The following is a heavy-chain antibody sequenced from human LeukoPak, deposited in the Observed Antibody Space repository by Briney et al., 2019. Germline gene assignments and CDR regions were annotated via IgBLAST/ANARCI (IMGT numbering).Heavy chain of an antibody. CDR1: GFTFSSYA. D-gene: IGHD4-11*01. J-gene: IGHJ6*02. Sequence: GGSLRLSCAASGFTFSSYAMHWVRQAPGKGLEWVAVISYDGSNKYYADSVKGRFTISRDNSKNTLYLQMNSLRAEDTAVYYCAKSSRDYRYYYGMDVWGQGTTVTVSS. V-gene: IGHV3-30-3*02. CDR2: ISYDGSNK. CDR3: AKSSRDYRYYYGMDV.